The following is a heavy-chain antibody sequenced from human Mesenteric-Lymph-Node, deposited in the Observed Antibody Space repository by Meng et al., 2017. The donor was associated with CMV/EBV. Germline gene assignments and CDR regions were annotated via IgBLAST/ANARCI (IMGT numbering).Heavy chain of an antibody. J-gene: IGHJ6*02. V-gene: IGHV1-2*02. CDR3: ARAHGSSGYSPYYYYYGMDV. CDR2: INPNNDDT. D-gene: IGHD3-22*01. Sequence: ASVKVSCKASGYTFSGYNMHWVRQAPRQGLEWMGWINPNNDDTEYAQKFQGRVTMTRDTSISTAYMELSRLRSDDTAVYYCARAHGSSGYSPYYYYYGMDVWGQGTTVTVSS. CDR1: GYTFSGYN.